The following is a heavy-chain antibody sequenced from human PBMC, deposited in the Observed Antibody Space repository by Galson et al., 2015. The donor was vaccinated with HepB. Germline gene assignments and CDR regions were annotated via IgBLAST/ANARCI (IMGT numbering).Heavy chain of an antibody. Sequence: SLRLSCATSGFTFRHYVMSWVRQGPGRGLEWVSAISNSGDATSYADSVKGRFTVSRDNSKDMLFLDLTGLSADDAAVYYCARSALRARFWSSHHTFFDSWGQGTLVTVSS. D-gene: IGHD3-3*01. J-gene: IGHJ4*02. CDR2: ISNSGDAT. V-gene: IGHV3-23*01. CDR1: GFTFRHYV. CDR3: ARSALRARFWSSHHTFFDS.